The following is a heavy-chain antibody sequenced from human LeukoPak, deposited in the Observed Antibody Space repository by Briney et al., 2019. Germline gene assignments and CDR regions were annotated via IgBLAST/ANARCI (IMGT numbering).Heavy chain of an antibody. CDR1: GFTFSSYA. Sequence: GASLRLSCAASGFTFSSYAMSWVRQAPGKGLEWVSAISGSGGSTYYADSVKGRFTISRDNSKNTLYLQMNSLRVEDTAVYYCAKDRSLWFGELQDYWGQGTLVTVSS. V-gene: IGHV3-23*01. CDR2: ISGSGGST. D-gene: IGHD3-10*01. CDR3: AKDRSLWFGELQDY. J-gene: IGHJ4*02.